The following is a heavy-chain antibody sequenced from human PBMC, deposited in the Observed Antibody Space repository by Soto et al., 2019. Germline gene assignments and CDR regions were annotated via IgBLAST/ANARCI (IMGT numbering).Heavy chain of an antibody. V-gene: IGHV4-39*01. CDR2: IYYSGST. D-gene: IGHD4-4*01. Sequence: SETLSLTCTVSGGSISSSSYYWGWIRQPPGKGLEWIGSIYYSGSTYYNPSLKSRVTISVDTSKNQFSLKLSSVTAADTAVYYCARRVHHDYNTFDYWGQGTLVTVSS. J-gene: IGHJ4*02. CDR1: GGSISSSSYY. CDR3: ARRVHHDYNTFDY.